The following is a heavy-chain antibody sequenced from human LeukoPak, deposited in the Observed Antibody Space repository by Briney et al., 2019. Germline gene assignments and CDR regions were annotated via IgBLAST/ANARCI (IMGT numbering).Heavy chain of an antibody. Sequence: ASVKVSCKASGYTFTSYYMHWVRQAPGQGLEWMGIINPSGGSTNYAQKFQGRVTMTRDTSTSTVYMELSSLRSEDTAVYYCARVPAGLPTDYWGQGTLVTVSS. CDR3: ARVPAGLPTDY. D-gene: IGHD2-2*01. J-gene: IGHJ4*02. V-gene: IGHV1-46*03. CDR2: INPSGGST. CDR1: GYTFTSYY.